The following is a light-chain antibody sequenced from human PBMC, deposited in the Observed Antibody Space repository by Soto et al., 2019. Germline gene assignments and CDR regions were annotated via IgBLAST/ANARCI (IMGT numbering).Light chain of an antibody. CDR1: EDIDTS. J-gene: IGKJ1*01. CDR2: GAS. Sequence: DIQMTQSPSTLSVSLGDRITNTCRASEDIDTSLAWFQQRPGKAPKVLIAGASGLMNGVPSTFSGSGSGTEFALTISSVQPDDFATYFCQHYDTFSWTFGQGTKVDI. CDR3: QHYDTFSWT. V-gene: IGKV1-5*01.